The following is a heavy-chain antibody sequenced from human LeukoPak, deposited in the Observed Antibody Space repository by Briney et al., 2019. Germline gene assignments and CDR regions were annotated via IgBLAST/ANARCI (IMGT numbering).Heavy chain of an antibody. CDR1: VGSISSGGYY. D-gene: IGHD3-10*01. CDR3: ARAPALLWFGELLGFDP. V-gene: IGHV4-31*03. J-gene: IGHJ5*02. CDR2: IYYSGST. Sequence: SETLSLTCTVSVGSISSGGYYWSWIRQHPGKGLEWHGYIYYSGSTYYNPSLKSRVTISVDTSKNQFSLKLSSVTAADTAVYYCARAPALLWFGELLGFDPWGQGTLVTVSS.